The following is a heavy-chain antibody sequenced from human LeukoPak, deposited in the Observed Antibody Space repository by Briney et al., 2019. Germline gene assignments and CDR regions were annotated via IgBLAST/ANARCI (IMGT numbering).Heavy chain of an antibody. CDR3: VKDLRSDFMGVLSRYLSY. D-gene: IGHD2/OR15-2a*01. CDR2: ISRNGGST. CDR1: GFTFSSFA. V-gene: IGHV3-64D*09. Sequence: GGSLRLSCSASGFTFSSFAKHWVRQAPGKGLEYVAAISRNGGSTYYADSVKGRFTISRDNSKSTLYLQMSSLRAEDTAVYLCVKDLRSDFMGVLSRYLSYWGQGTLVTVSS. J-gene: IGHJ4*02.